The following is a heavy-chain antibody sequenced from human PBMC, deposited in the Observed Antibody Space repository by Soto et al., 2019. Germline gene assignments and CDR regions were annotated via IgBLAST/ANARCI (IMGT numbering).Heavy chain of an antibody. D-gene: IGHD2-8*01. J-gene: IGHJ4*02. Sequence: QVQLQQWGAGLLKPSETLSLTCAVYGGSFSGYYWSWIRQPPGKGLEWIGEINHSGSTNYNPSLKSRVTISVDTAKNQFSLKLSSVTAADTAVYYCARGRATCVYDIYFDYWGQGTLVTVFS. CDR3: ARGRATCVYDIYFDY. CDR2: INHSGST. CDR1: GGSFSGYY. V-gene: IGHV4-34*01.